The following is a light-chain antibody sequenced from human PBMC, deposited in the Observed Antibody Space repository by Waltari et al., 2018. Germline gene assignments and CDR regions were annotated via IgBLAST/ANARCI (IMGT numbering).Light chain of an antibody. Sequence: QSALTQPASVSGSPGQSITISCTGTSNDVGGYKYVSWYQQHPGKAPKFLIYDVSIRPSGVSNRFSGSKSANTASLTISGLQAEDEADYYCSSYTDSGTLVFGGGTKLTVL. V-gene: IGLV2-14*03. CDR1: SNDVGGYKY. J-gene: IGLJ3*02. CDR2: DVS. CDR3: SSYTDSGTLV.